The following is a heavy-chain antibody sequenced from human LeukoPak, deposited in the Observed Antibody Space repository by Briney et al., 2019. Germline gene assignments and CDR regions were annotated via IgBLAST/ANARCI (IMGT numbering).Heavy chain of an antibody. CDR3: ARGNAGSSLIYYFDY. D-gene: IGHD1-1*01. CDR2: ISAYNGNT. Sequence: GASVKVSCKASGHTFTSYGIFWVRQAPGQGLEWMGWISAYNGNTNYAQKLQGRVTMTTDTSTSTAYMELRSLRSDDTAVYYCARGNAGSSLIYYFDYWGQGTLVTVSS. CDR1: GHTFTSYG. V-gene: IGHV1-18*01. J-gene: IGHJ4*02.